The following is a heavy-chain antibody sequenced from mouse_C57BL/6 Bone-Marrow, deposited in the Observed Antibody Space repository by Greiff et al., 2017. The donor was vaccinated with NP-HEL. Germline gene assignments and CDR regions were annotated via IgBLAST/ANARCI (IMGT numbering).Heavy chain of an antibody. J-gene: IGHJ2*01. CDR1: GYTFTSYW. V-gene: IGHV1-59*01. CDR2: IDPSDSYT. Sequence: QVQLQQPGAELVRPGTSVKLSCKASGYTFTSYWMHWVKQRPGQGLEWIGVIDPSDSYTNYNQKFKGKATLTVDTSSSPAYMQLSSLTSEDSAVYYCARLGFDYWGQGTTLTVSS. CDR3: ARLGFDY.